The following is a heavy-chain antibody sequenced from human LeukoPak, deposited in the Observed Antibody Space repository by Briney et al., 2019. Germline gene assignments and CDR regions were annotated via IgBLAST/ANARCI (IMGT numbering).Heavy chain of an antibody. Sequence: SGGSLRLSCAASGFTFGDYAMHWVRQAPGKGLEWVSGISWNSGNIGYGDSVKGRFTISRDNAKNSLSLQMNSLTVEDTALYYCANLHGDYRDSWGQGTLVTVSS. V-gene: IGHV3-9*01. CDR2: ISWNSGNI. J-gene: IGHJ4*02. CDR3: ANLHGDYRDS. CDR1: GFTFGDYA. D-gene: IGHD4-17*01.